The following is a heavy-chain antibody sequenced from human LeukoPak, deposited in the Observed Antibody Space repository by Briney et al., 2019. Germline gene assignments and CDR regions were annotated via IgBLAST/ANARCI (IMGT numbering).Heavy chain of an antibody. CDR1: GGSISSSSSY. Sequence: SETLSLTCSVSGGSISSSSSYWGWIRQPPGKGLEWIGSIYYSGSSFDNPALKSRVTISVDASKNQFSLKLNSVTAADTAVYYCARPRLLYGSGPTLVWGPGTLVTVSS. V-gene: IGHV4-39*01. J-gene: IGHJ4*02. CDR3: ARPRLLYGSGPTLV. D-gene: IGHD3-10*01. CDR2: IYYSGSS.